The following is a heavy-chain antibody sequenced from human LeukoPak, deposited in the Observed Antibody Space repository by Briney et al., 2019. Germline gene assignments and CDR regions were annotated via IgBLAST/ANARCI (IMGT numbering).Heavy chain of an antibody. J-gene: IGHJ4*02. Sequence: SETLSLTCAVYGGSFSGYYWSWIRQPPGKGLEWIGEINHSGSTNYNPSLKSRVTISVDTSKNQFSLKLSSVTVADTAVYYCSTVTTVFDYWGQGTLVTASS. CDR3: STVTTVFDY. CDR2: INHSGST. D-gene: IGHD4-17*01. CDR1: GGSFSGYY. V-gene: IGHV4-34*01.